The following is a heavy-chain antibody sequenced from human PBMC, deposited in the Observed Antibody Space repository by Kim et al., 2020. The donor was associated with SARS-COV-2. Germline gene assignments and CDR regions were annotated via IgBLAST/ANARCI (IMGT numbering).Heavy chain of an antibody. CDR2: ISGDSTTI. CDR1: GFNFSPYP. Sequence: GGSLRLSCAASGFNFSPYPMTWVRQAPGKGLDWVSYISGDSTTIYYAESVKGRFTISRDNAKNSLYLQMNSLREEDTAVYYCARDMGITADDSWGQGTQVTVSS. D-gene: IGHD6-13*01. J-gene: IGHJ4*02. CDR3: ARDMGITADDS. V-gene: IGHV3-48*02.